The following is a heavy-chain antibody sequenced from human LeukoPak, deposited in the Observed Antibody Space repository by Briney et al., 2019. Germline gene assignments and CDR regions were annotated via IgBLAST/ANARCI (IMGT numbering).Heavy chain of an antibody. CDR2: INSDGSST. CDR1: GFTFSSCA. Sequence: GRSLRLSCAVSGFTFSSCAMHWVRQAPGKGLVWVSSINSDGSSTSYADSVKGRFTISRDNAKNTLYLQMNTLRAEDTAVYYCASLDYWGQGTPVTVSS. V-gene: IGHV3-74*01. CDR3: ASLDY. J-gene: IGHJ4*02.